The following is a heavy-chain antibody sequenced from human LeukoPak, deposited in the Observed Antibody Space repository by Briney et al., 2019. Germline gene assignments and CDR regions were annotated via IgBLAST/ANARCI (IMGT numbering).Heavy chain of an antibody. V-gene: IGHV3-48*03. Sequence: GGSLRLSCAASGFTFSSYEMNWVRQAPGKGLEWVSYISSSGSTIYYADSVKGRFTISRDNAKSALYLQVNSLRVEDTAVYYCARAPPEGLVPAASSGYAFDIWGQGTMVTVSS. CDR1: GFTFSSYE. CDR2: ISSSGSTI. J-gene: IGHJ3*02. CDR3: ARAPPEGLVPAASSGYAFDI. D-gene: IGHD2-2*01.